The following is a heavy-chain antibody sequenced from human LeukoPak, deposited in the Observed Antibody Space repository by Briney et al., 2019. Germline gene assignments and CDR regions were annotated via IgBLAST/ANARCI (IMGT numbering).Heavy chain of an antibody. V-gene: IGHV1-69*06. CDR1: GYTFTSYG. CDR2: IIPIFGTA. J-gene: IGHJ5*02. CDR3: AREVVVVVAATIWFDP. D-gene: IGHD2-15*01. Sequence: EASVKVSCKASGYTFTSYGISWVRQAPGQGLEWMGGIIPIFGTANYAQKFQGRVTITADKSTSIAYMELSSLRSEDTAVYYCAREVVVVVAATIWFDPWGQGTLVTVSS.